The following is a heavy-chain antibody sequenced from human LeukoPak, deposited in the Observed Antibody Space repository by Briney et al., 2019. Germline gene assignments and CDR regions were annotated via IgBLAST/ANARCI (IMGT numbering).Heavy chain of an antibody. CDR3: TRLNSESSSWAPEY. CDR1: GFSFGDYA. J-gene: IGHJ4*02. Sequence: PGGSLRLSCTASGFSFGDYAMSWVRQAPGKGLEWVGFIRSKPYGGTTEYAASVKGRFTISRDDSKSIAYLQMNSLKTEDTAVYYCTRLNSESSSWAPEYWGQGTLVTVSS. D-gene: IGHD6-13*01. CDR2: IRSKPYGGTT. V-gene: IGHV3-49*04.